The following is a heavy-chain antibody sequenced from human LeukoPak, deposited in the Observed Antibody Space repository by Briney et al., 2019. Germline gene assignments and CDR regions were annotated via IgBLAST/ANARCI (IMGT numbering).Heavy chain of an antibody. D-gene: IGHD6-13*01. V-gene: IGHV3-23*01. CDR2: VSGGGGST. CDR3: AKAFYPAAGTGRVDFPFDY. CDR1: GFTFSSYA. J-gene: IGHJ4*02. Sequence: GGSLRLSCAASGFTFSSYAMSWVRQAPGKGLEWGSSVSGGGGSTYYADSVKGRFTISRDNSKTTLYLQMNSLRVEDTAVYYCAKAFYPAAGTGRVDFPFDYWGQGTLVTVSS.